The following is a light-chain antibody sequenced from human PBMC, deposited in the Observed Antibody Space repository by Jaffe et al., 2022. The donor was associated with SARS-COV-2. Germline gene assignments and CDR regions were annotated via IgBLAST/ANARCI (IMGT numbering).Light chain of an antibody. Sequence: EIVMTQSPATLSMSPGERATLSCRASQSVNSNLAWYQQKPGQAPRLLIYGASTRATGIPARFSGSGSGTEFTLTISSLQSEDFALYYCQQYNEWPPYTFGQGTKLEIK. CDR2: GAS. CDR1: QSVNSN. J-gene: IGKJ2*01. CDR3: QQYNEWPPYT. V-gene: IGKV3-15*01.